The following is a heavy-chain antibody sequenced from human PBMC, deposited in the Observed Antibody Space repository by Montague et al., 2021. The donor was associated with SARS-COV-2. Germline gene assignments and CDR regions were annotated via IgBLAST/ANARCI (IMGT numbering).Heavy chain of an antibody. Sequence: SETLSLTCTVSGATISSDYWSWIRQSPGKGLEWIGYMSYSGSATYNPSLESRVAISIDTSKNQFSLTLIPATAADTAIYYCARTSDPSNFDSTGYYGAFDVWGQGTTVIVSS. V-gene: IGHV4-59*01. J-gene: IGHJ3*01. CDR2: MSYSGSA. CDR3: ARTSDPSNFDSTGYYGAFDV. D-gene: IGHD3-22*01. CDR1: GATISSDY.